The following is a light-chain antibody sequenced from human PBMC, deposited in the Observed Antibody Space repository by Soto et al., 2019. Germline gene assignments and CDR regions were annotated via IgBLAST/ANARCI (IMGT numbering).Light chain of an antibody. V-gene: IGLV2-11*01. CDR3: CSYAGSYTVV. CDR1: SSDVGGYNY. CDR2: DVS. Sequence: QSALTKPRSVSGSPGKSVTISCTGTSSDVGGYNYVSWYQQHPGKAPKLMIYDVSKRPSGVPDRFSGSKSGNTASLTISGLQAEDEADYYCCSYAGSYTVVFGGGTKLTVL. J-gene: IGLJ2*01.